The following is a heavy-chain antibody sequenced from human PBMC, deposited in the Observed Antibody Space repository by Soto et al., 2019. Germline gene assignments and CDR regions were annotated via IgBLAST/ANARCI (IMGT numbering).Heavy chain of an antibody. CDR1: GFTFSSSW. V-gene: IGHV3-74*01. J-gene: IGHJ4*02. Sequence: GGSLRLSCAASGFTFSSSWMHWVRQGPGKGLVWVSRINSGATTTNYADSVKGRSTISRDNAKNTLYLQMDSLTAEDTAVYYCARGPSGWFGYDYWGQGTLVTVSS. CDR2: INSGATTT. D-gene: IGHD6-19*01. CDR3: ARGPSGWFGYDY.